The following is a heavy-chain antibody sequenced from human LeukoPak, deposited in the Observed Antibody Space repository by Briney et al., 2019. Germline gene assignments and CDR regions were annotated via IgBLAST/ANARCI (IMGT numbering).Heavy chain of an antibody. J-gene: IGHJ4*02. CDR1: GFTFSSYW. CDR2: ISGSGGST. D-gene: IGHD2-21*01. Sequence: GGSLRLSCAASGFTFSSYWMNWVRQAPGKGLEWVSAISGSGGSTYYADSVKGRFTISRVNSKNTLYLQMNSLRAEDTAVYYCARVFGIYYFDFWGQGTLVTVSS. CDR3: ARVFGIYYFDF. V-gene: IGHV3-23*01.